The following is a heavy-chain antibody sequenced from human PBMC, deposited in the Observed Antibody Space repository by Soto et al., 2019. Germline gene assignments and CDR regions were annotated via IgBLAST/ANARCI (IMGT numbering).Heavy chain of an antibody. D-gene: IGHD6-13*01. V-gene: IGHV4-39*01. CDR2: IYYSGST. Sequence: SETLSLTCTVSGGSISSSSYYWGWIRQPPGKGLEWIGSIYYSGSTYYNPSLKSRVTISVDTSKNQFSLKLSSVTAADTAVYYCARATDSSSWYDNYYYYGMDVWGQGTTVTVSS. CDR3: ARATDSSSWYDNYYYYGMDV. J-gene: IGHJ6*02. CDR1: GGSISSSSYY.